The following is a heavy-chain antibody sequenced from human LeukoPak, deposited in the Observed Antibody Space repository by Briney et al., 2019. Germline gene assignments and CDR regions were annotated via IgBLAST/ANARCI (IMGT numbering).Heavy chain of an antibody. Sequence: SETLSLTCTVSGGSLSSYYWSWTRQPPGKGLEWIGYIYYSGSTNYNPSLKSRVTISVDTSKNQLSLKLSSVTAADTAVYYCARASFSTVTVDYWGQGTLVTVSS. CDR1: GGSLSSYY. D-gene: IGHD4-17*01. CDR3: ARASFSTVTVDY. CDR2: IYYSGST. V-gene: IGHV4-59*01. J-gene: IGHJ4*02.